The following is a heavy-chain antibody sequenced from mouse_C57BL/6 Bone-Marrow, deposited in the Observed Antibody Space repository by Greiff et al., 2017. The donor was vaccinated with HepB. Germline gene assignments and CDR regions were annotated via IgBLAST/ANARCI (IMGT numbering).Heavy chain of an antibody. D-gene: IGHD2-4*01. CDR2: INPSNGGT. CDR3: ARIYYDYDGFAY. J-gene: IGHJ3*01. Sequence: QVQLQQPGTELVKPGASVKLSCKASGYTFTSYWMHWVKQRPGQGLEWIGNINPSNGGTNYNEKFKSKGTLTVDKTSSTAYMQLSSLTSEDSAVYYCARIYYDYDGFAYWGQGTLVTVSA. V-gene: IGHV1-53*01. CDR1: GYTFTSYW.